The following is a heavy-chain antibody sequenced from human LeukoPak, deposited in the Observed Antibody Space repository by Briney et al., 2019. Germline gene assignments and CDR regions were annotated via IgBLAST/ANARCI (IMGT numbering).Heavy chain of an antibody. V-gene: IGHV4-31*03. CDR2: IYYSGST. J-gene: IGHJ4*02. CDR3: ARLRDGRWLLEY. Sequence: SETLSLTCTVSGGSISSGGYYWSWIRQHPGKGLEWIGYIYYSGSTYYNPSLKSRVTISVDTSKNQFSLKLSSVTAADTAVYYCARLRDGRWLLEYWGQGTLVTVSS. D-gene: IGHD5-24*01. CDR1: GGSISSGGYY.